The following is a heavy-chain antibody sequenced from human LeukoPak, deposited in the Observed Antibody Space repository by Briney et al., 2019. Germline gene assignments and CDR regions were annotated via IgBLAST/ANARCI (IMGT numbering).Heavy chain of an antibody. J-gene: IGHJ3*02. CDR1: GGSINSSTYS. CDR2: IYYSGST. CDR3: ARDPLYDSSGYYFNAFDI. Sequence: SETLSLTCTVSGGSINSSTYSWGWIRQPPGKGLEWIGTIYYSGSTYYNPSLKSRLTISVDTSKNQFSLNLNSVTAADTAVYYCARDPLYDSSGYYFNAFDIWGQGTMVTVSS. V-gene: IGHV4-39*07. D-gene: IGHD3-22*01.